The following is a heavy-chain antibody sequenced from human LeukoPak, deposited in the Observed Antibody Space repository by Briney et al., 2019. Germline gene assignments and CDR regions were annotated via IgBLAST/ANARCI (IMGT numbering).Heavy chain of an antibody. V-gene: IGHV3-7*01. J-gene: IGHJ4*02. Sequence: GGSLRLSCAASGFTFSSYWMSWVRQAPGKGLEWVADIKKDGSEKYYVDSVKGRFTISRDNAKTSLYLQMNSLRAEDTAVYYCARDLSGVTGYTYGRGIDYWGQGTLVTVSS. CDR1: GFTFSSYW. CDR2: IKKDGSEK. D-gene: IGHD5-18*01. CDR3: ARDLSGVTGYTYGRGIDY.